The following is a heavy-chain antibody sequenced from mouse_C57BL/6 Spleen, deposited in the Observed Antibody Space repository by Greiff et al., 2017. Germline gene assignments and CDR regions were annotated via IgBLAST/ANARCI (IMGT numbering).Heavy chain of an antibody. J-gene: IGHJ2*01. D-gene: IGHD1-1*01. Sequence: VQVVESGPELVKPGASVKISCKASGYAFSSSWMNWVKQRPGKGLEWIGRIYPGDGATNYTGKFKGKATLTADKSSSTAYMQLSSLTSEDAAVYFCARENYYGSSPFDYWGQGTTLTVSS. CDR2: IYPGDGAT. CDR3: ARENYYGSSPFDY. CDR1: GYAFSSSW. V-gene: IGHV1-82*01.